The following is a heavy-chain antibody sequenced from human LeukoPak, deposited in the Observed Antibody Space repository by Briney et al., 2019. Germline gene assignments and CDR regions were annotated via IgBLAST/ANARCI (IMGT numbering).Heavy chain of an antibody. J-gene: IGHJ4*02. Sequence: GGSLRLSCVASGFTFSTYDMQWVRQAPGKGLEWVSGINRSGRTYYTDSVKGRFTISRDNSKNTLYLQMNSLRTEDTAVYFCAKDRPPQYDSGTYSDYWGQGTLVTVSS. V-gene: IGHV3-23*01. CDR3: AKDRPPQYDSGTYSDY. D-gene: IGHD3-10*01. CDR1: GFTFSTYD. CDR2: INRSGRT.